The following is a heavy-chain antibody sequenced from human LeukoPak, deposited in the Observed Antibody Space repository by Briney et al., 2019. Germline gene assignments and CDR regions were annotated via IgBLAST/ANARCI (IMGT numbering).Heavy chain of an antibody. V-gene: IGHV3-48*03. CDR2: ISSSGSTI. CDR3: AELGITMIGGV. J-gene: IGHJ6*04. Sequence: GGSLRLSCAASGFTFCSYEMNWVRQAQGKGLEWVLYISSSGSTIYYADSVRGRFTISRDNAKNSLYLQMNRLRAEDTAVYYCAELGITMIGGVWGKGTTVTISS. CDR1: GFTFCSYE. D-gene: IGHD3-10*02.